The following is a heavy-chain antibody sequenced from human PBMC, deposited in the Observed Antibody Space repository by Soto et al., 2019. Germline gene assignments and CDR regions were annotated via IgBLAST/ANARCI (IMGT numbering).Heavy chain of an antibody. J-gene: IGHJ4*02. CDR1: GASISSPNYY. D-gene: IGHD1-1*01. CDR3: VPHYNCDYVDS. CDR2: IYDTGSA. V-gene: IGHV4-39*01. Sequence: QVQLQESGPGLVKPSETLSLTCTVSGASISSPNYYWGWIRQPPGKGRELIGSIYDTGSAYYNSSLKNPVTISVDTSKNEFSLNQHSVTAADTALYYSVPHYNCDYVDSWGQGTLVTVSS.